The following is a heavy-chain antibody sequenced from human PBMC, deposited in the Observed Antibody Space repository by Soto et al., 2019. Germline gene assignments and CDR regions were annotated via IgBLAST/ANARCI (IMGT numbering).Heavy chain of an antibody. J-gene: IGHJ3*02. CDR2: INPNSGGT. V-gene: IGHV1-2*04. D-gene: IGHD3-9*01. CDR1: GYTFTGYY. Sequence: ASVKVSCKASGYTFTGYYMHWVRQAPGQGLEWMGWINPNSGGTNYAQKFQGWVTMTRDTSISTAYMELSRLRSDDTAVYYCASLFTYYDILTGYSPGAFDIWGQGTMVTVSS. CDR3: ASLFTYYDILTGYSPGAFDI.